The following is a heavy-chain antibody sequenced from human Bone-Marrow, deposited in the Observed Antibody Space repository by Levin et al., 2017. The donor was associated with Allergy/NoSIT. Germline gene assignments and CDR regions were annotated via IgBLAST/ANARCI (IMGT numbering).Heavy chain of an antibody. Sequence: ETLSLTCAASGFTFSSYSMNWVRQAPGKGLEWVSSISSSSSYIYYADSVKGRFTISRDNAKNSLYLQMNSLRAEDTAVYYCARALEPYDYYGMDVWGQGTTVTVSS. CDR3: ARALEPYDYYGMDV. CDR2: ISSSSSYI. D-gene: IGHD1-1*01. J-gene: IGHJ6*02. V-gene: IGHV3-21*01. CDR1: GFTFSSYS.